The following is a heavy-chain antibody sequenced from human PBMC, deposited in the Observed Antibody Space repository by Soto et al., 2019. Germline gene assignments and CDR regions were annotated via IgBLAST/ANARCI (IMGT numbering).Heavy chain of an antibody. CDR1: GGSVSSGSYY. V-gene: IGHV4-61*01. D-gene: IGHD5-12*01. J-gene: IGHJ4*02. CDR3: ARDGDGYNY. Sequence: QVQLQESGPGLVKPSETLSLTCTVSGGSVSSGSYYWSWIRQPPGKGLEWIGYIYSIGSTSYNPSLKSRVTISVDTSKNQSSLTLSSGTAADTAVYSCARDGDGYNYWGQGTLVTVSS. CDR2: IYSIGST.